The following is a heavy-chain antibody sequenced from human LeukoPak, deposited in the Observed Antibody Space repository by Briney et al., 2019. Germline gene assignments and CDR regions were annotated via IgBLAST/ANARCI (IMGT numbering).Heavy chain of an antibody. CDR3: AREGLGIAAARWFAP. Sequence: SETLSLTCTASGGSISSYYWSWIRQPPGKGLEWIGYIYYSGSTNYNPSLKSRVTISVDTSKNQFSLKLSSVTAADTAVYYCAREGLGIAAARWFAPWGEGTLVTVSS. CDR1: GGSISSYY. V-gene: IGHV4-59*01. J-gene: IGHJ5*02. D-gene: IGHD6-13*01. CDR2: IYYSGST.